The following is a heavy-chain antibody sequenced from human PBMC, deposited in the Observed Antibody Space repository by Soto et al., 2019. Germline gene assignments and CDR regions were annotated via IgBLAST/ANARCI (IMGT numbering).Heavy chain of an antibody. D-gene: IGHD3-10*01. CDR2: IRGFSPYT. V-gene: IGHV3-21*01. CDR3: ARDRGYDAHDYYYNAMDV. CDR1: GFTFRTYT. J-gene: IGHJ6*02. Sequence: TGGSLRLSCISSGFTFRTYTMNWVRQAPGKGLEWVSGIRGFSPYTFYAESVKGRFTISRDNAKNSLYLQMNSLRDEDTAVYYCARDRGYDAHDYYYNAMDVWGQGTTVTVSS.